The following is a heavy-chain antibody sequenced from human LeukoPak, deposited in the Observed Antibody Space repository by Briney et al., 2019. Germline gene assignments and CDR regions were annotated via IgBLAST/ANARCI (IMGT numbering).Heavy chain of an antibody. J-gene: IGHJ4*02. CDR2: IYYSGST. Sequence: SETLSLTCTVSGGSISSYYWSWIRQPPGKGLEWIGYIYYSGSTNYNPSLKSRVTISVDTSKNQFSLKLSSVTAADTAVYYCARADYGGNLLDYWGQGTLVTVSS. CDR1: GGSISSYY. V-gene: IGHV4-59*08. CDR3: ARADYGGNLLDY. D-gene: IGHD4-23*01.